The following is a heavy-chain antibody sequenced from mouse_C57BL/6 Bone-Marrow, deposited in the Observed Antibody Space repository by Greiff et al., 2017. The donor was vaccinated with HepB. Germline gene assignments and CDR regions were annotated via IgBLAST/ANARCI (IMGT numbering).Heavy chain of an antibody. J-gene: IGHJ3*01. V-gene: IGHV1-52*01. CDR1: GYTFTSYW. D-gene: IGHD1-1*01. CDR2: IDPSDSET. Sequence: QVQLQQPGAELVRPGSSVKLSCKASGYTFTSYWMHWVKQRPIQGLEWIGNIDPSDSETHYNQKFKDKATLTVDKSSSTAYMQRSSLTSEDSAVYYCARSGGRAWFAYWGQGTLVTVSA. CDR3: ARSGGRAWFAY.